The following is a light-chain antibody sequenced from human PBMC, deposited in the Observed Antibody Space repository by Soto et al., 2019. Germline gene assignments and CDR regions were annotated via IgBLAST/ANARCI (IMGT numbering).Light chain of an antibody. J-gene: IGKJ1*01. CDR3: QQYTDWPTT. Sequence: EIVMRQSPATLSVSPGQRATLSCRASQSVRTTVAWYHQRPGQAPRLLIYVASTRATGVPDRFSGDGSGTDFTLTVTSLQSEDFGIYYCQQYTDWPTTFGQGTKVDIK. CDR2: VAS. CDR1: QSVRTT. V-gene: IGKV3-15*01.